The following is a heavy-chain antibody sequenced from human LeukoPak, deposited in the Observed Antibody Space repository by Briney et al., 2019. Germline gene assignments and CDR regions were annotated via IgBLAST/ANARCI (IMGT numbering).Heavy chain of an antibody. CDR2: IYYSGST. V-gene: IGHV4-59*01. CDR1: GGSFSGYY. J-gene: IGHJ4*02. Sequence: SETLSLTCAVYGGSFSGYYWSWIRQPPGKGLEWIGYIYYSGSTNYNPSLKSRVTISIDTSKNQFSLKLSSVTAADTAVYYCARALRGYYIYFDYWGQGTLATVSS. D-gene: IGHD3-3*01. CDR3: ARALRGYYIYFDY.